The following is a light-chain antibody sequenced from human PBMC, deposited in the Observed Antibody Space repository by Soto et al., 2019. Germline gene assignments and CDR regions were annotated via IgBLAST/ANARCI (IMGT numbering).Light chain of an antibody. J-gene: IGKJ3*01. CDR1: QGISNY. V-gene: IGKV1-27*01. CDR3: QKYNSAPLT. CDR2: DAS. Sequence: DIQMTQSPSSLSASVGDRVTITCRASQGISNYLAWYQQKPGEVPKLLIFDASTLQSGVPSRFSGSGSGTDFTLTISSLQPEDVASYYCQKYNSAPLTFGHGTKVDIK.